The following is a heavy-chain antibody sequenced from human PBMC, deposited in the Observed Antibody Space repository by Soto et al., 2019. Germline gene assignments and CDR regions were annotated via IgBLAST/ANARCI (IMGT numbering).Heavy chain of an antibody. J-gene: IGHJ4*02. D-gene: IGHD6-19*01. CDR1: GFTFSNYA. Sequence: EVQLLESGGGLVQPGESLRLSCVASGFTFSNYAMSWVRQAPGKGLEWVSGISGSGGTTYYADSVKGRFTISRDNSKNSLFLQMNSLRAGDTAVYYCAQDPQQWLPIFDYWGQGALVTVSS. CDR3: AQDPQQWLPIFDY. CDR2: ISGSGGTT. V-gene: IGHV3-23*01.